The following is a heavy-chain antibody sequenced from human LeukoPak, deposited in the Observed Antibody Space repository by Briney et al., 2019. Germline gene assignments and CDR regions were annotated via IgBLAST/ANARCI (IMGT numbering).Heavy chain of an antibody. V-gene: IGHV4-59*01. CDR2: IYYSGST. Sequence: RTSETLSLTCTVSGGSISNYYWSWIRHPPGKGLEWIWYIYYSGSTNYNPSLKSRVTISVDTSKNQFSLKLNSVTAADTAVYYCARDLELGYWGQGTLVTVSS. CDR3: ARDLELGY. J-gene: IGHJ4*02. CDR1: GGSISNYY. D-gene: IGHD1-7*01.